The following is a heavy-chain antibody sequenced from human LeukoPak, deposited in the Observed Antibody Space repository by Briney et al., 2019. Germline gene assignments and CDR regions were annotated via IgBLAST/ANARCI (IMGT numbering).Heavy chain of an antibody. J-gene: IGHJ4*02. CDR2: IKQDGSEK. Sequence: GGSLRLSCAASGFNFSSYWMSWVRQAPGKGLEWVANIKQDGSEKYYVDSVRGRFTISRDNAKNSLSLQMNSLRAEDTAVYYCARHLNYYLDYWGQGTLVTVSS. D-gene: IGHD3-10*01. CDR3: ARHLNYYLDY. CDR1: GFNFSSYW. V-gene: IGHV3-7*01.